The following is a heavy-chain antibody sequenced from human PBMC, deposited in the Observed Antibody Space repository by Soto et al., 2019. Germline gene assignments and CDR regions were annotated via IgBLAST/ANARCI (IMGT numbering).Heavy chain of an antibody. V-gene: IGHV3-72*01. CDR2: SRNKANSYTT. Sequence: EVQLAESGGGLVQPGGSLRLSCAAYGFIFSDHYMDWVRQAPVKGLEWIGRSRNKANSYTTEYAASVKGRFTISRDDSKNSLYLQMNSLKTEDTAIYYCARDLPYSGATGGGEWGQGTLVTVSS. D-gene: IGHD1-26*01. CDR3: ARDLPYSGATGGGE. CDR1: GFIFSDHY. J-gene: IGHJ4*02.